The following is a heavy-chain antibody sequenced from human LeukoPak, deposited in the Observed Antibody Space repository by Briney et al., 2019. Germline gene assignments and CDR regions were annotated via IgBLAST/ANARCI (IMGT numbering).Heavy chain of an antibody. CDR1: GYSFVFFG. V-gene: IGHV1-18*01. CDR3: ARAVSGSLYGDFDF. J-gene: IGHJ4*02. CDR2: IDSHNGDR. Sequence: ASVKVSCKASGYSFVFFGVSWVRQAPGQGLEWVGWIDSHNGDRNYAEKLQDRVTMTTDTSTTTSYMELRSLRSDDTAVYYCARAVSGSLYGDFDFWGQGTLVTVSA. D-gene: IGHD1-26*01.